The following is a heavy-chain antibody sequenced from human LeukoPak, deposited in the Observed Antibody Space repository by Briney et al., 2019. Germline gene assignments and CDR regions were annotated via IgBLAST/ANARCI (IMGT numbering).Heavy chain of an antibody. CDR1: GDSISSYY. CDR2: TYHSGST. CDR3: ARALRQQLVTGWFDP. J-gene: IGHJ5*02. Sequence: PSETLSLTCTVSGDSISSYYWSWIRQPPGGGLEWVGYTYHSGSTNYNPSLKSRVTISVDTSKNQFSLKLISVTAADTAVYYCARALRQQLVTGWFDPWGQGTLVTVSS. D-gene: IGHD6-13*01. V-gene: IGHV4-59*01.